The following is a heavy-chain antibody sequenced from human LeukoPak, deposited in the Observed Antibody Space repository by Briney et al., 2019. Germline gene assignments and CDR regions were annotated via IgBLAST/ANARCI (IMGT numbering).Heavy chain of an antibody. Sequence: PGGSLRLSCAASGFTFSDYYMSWIRQAPGKGLEWVGFIRSKAYGGTTEYAASVKGRFTISRDDSKSIAYLQMNSLKTEDTAVYYCTRPAIVVVPAAIRVGGYYYMDVWGKGTTVTVSS. CDR1: GFTFSDYY. CDR3: TRPAIVVVPAAIRVGGYYYMDV. D-gene: IGHD2-2*01. CDR2: IRSKAYGGTT. J-gene: IGHJ6*03. V-gene: IGHV3-49*03.